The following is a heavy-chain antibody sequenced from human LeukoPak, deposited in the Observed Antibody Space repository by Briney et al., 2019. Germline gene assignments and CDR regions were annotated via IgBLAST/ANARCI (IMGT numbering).Heavy chain of an antibody. CDR3: ARFSSTWYVAFDM. D-gene: IGHD6-13*01. V-gene: IGHV3-48*03. CDR1: GFIVSSYE. J-gene: IGHJ3*02. Sequence: PGGSLRLSCAASGFIVSSYETGWVRQAPGKGLEWLSYINSGGTVYYAVKGRFTISRNNAKNSLYLHMNSLRAEDTALYYCARFSSTWYVAFDMWGQGTMVTVSS. CDR2: INSGGTV.